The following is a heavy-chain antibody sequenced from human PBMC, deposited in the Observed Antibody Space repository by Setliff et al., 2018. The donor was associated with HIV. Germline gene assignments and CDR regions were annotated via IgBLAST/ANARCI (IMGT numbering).Heavy chain of an antibody. D-gene: IGHD3-9*01. J-gene: IGHJ3*02. Sequence: PGGSLRLSCVASGFTFSTYSMNWVRQAPGKGLEWVSYIRSSSSTIYYADSVKGRFTISRDNAKNSLYLQMNSLRAEDTDVYYCARDGPAVRYFDWFVGAFDIWGQGTMVTVSS. CDR2: IRSSSSTI. V-gene: IGHV3-48*01. CDR3: ARDGPAVRYFDWFVGAFDI. CDR1: GFTFSTYS.